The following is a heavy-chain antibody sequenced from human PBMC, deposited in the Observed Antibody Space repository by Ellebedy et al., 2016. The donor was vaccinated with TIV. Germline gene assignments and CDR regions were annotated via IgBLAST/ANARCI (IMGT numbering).Heavy chain of an antibody. J-gene: IGHJ4*02. CDR1: GYTFITYA. Sequence: AASVKVSCKASGYTFITYAMSWVRQTPGQGLEWMGWINTFNGKTNYAQKLQGRVTMTTDTSTSTVYMELRSLRSDDTAVYYCARDEAEVGATFFGYWGQGTLVTVSS. D-gene: IGHD1-26*01. CDR3: ARDEAEVGATFFGY. CDR2: INTFNGKT. V-gene: IGHV1-18*01.